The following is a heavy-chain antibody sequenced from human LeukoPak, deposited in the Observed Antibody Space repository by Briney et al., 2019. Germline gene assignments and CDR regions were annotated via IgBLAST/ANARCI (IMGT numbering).Heavy chain of an antibody. D-gene: IGHD6-19*01. Sequence: GGSLRLSCAASEFSVGSNYMTWVRQAPGKGLEWVSLIYSGGSTYYADSVKGRFTISRDNSKNTLYLQMNSLRAEDTAVYYCARDDDSSGLDYWGQGTLVTVSS. V-gene: IGHV3-66*01. CDR3: ARDDDSSGLDY. CDR2: IYSGGST. CDR1: EFSVGSNY. J-gene: IGHJ4*02.